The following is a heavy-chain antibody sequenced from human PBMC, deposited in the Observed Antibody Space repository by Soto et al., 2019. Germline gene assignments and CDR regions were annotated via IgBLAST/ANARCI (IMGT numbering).Heavy chain of an antibody. CDR3: AKVGDSSGYYSYDAFDI. CDR2: ISYDGSNK. V-gene: IGHV3-30*18. D-gene: IGHD3-22*01. CDR1: GFTFSSYG. Sequence: GGSLRLSCAASGFTFSSYGMHWVRQAPGKGLEWVAVISYDGSNKYYADSVKGRFTISRDNSKNTLYPQMNSLRAEDTAVYYCAKVGDSSGYYSYDAFDIWGQGTMVTDSS. J-gene: IGHJ3*02.